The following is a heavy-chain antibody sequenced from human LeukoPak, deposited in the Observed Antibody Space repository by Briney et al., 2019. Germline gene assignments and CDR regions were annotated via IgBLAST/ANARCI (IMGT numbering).Heavy chain of an antibody. CDR3: AKDSTGTTHYYYGMDV. V-gene: IGHV3-9*01. D-gene: IGHD1-7*01. CDR2: ISWNSGSI. Sequence: GGSLRLSCAASGFTFDDYAMHWVRHAPGKGLEWVSGISWNSGSIGYADSVKGRFTISRDNAKNSLYLQMNSLRAEDTALYYCAKDSTGTTHYYYGMDVWGQGTTVTVSS. CDR1: GFTFDDYA. J-gene: IGHJ6*02.